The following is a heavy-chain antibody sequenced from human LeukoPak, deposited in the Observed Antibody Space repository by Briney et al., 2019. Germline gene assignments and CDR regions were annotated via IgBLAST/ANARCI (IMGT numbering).Heavy chain of an antibody. CDR3: ARAAADILTGYYIFAY. V-gene: IGHV1-2*02. D-gene: IGHD3-9*01. CDR1: GYTFTGYY. J-gene: IGHJ4*02. Sequence: GASVKVSCKASGYTFTGYYMHWVRQAPGQGLEWMGWINPNSGGTNYAQKFQGRVTMTRDTSISTAYMELSRLRSDDTAVYYCARAAADILTGYYIFAYWGQGTLVTVSS. CDR2: INPNSGGT.